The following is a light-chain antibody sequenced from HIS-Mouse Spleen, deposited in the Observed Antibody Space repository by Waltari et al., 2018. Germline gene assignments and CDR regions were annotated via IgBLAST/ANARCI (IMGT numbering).Light chain of an antibody. Sequence: SYELTQPPSVSVSPGQTARITCSGDALPKKYACWYQQKPGQSPGPVIYQDSKRPSGFPGRFSGSNSRNTATLTIRGTQAMDEADYYCQAWDSRTVFGGGTKLTVL. J-gene: IGLJ2*01. CDR3: QAWDSRTV. CDR2: QDS. CDR1: ALPKKY. V-gene: IGLV3-1*01.